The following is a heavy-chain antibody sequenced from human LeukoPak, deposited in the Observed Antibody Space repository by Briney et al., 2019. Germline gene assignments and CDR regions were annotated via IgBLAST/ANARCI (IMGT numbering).Heavy chain of an antibody. J-gene: IGHJ4*02. CDR2: ISYDGSNK. V-gene: IGHV3-30*03. CDR3: ARVRYYDSSGYLRY. D-gene: IGHD3-22*01. Sequence: GRSLRLSCAASGFTFSSYGMHWVRQAPGKGLEWVAVISYDGSNKYYADSVKGRFTISRDNSKNTLYLQMNSLRAEDTAVYYCARVRYYDSSGYLRYWGQGTLVTVSS. CDR1: GFTFSSYG.